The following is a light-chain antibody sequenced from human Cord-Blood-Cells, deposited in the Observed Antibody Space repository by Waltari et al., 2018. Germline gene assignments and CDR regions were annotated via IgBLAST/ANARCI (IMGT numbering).Light chain of an antibody. J-gene: IGLJ3*02. V-gene: IGLV3-21*04. Sequence: SYVLTQPPSVSVAPGKTARITCGGNNIGSKSVHWYQQKPGQAPVLVIDYDSNRPSGIRQHFSGSNSGNTATLTISRVEAGDEADYYCQVWDSSSDHRVFGGGTKLTV. CDR3: QVWDSSSDHRV. CDR1: NIGSKS. CDR2: YDS.